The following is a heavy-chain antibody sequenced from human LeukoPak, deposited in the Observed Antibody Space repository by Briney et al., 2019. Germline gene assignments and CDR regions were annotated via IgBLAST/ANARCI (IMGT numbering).Heavy chain of an antibody. CDR1: GDSVTSGGYF. Sequence: PSETLSLTCTVSGDSVTSGGYFWTWIRHHPGKGLEWIGYISNSGTTSYNPSLKSRVSISVDISNNQFSLSLSSVTAADTAVYYCARDVVVTSSPDAFDIWGQGTMVAVSS. CDR2: ISNSGTT. D-gene: IGHD2-21*02. J-gene: IGHJ3*02. CDR3: ARDVVVTSSPDAFDI. V-gene: IGHV4-31*03.